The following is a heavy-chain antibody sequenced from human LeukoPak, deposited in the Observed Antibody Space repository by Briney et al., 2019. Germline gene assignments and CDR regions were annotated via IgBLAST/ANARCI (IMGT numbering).Heavy chain of an antibody. D-gene: IGHD1-26*01. CDR2: LLYNGNT. J-gene: IGHJ6*02. Sequence: SSETLSLTCTVAGGSISSDVHYWDWIRQAPGKGLEWIGSLLYNGNTWYNPSLESRVTISVGTSENQFSLRLTSVNAADTALYFCTRRGSGNGGTYAGMDVWGPGTSVTVSS. CDR3: TRRGSGNGGTYAGMDV. CDR1: GGSISSDVHY. V-gene: IGHV4-39*01.